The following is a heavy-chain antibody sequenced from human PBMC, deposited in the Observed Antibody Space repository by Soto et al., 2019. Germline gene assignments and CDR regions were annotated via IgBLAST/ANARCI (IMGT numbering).Heavy chain of an antibody. D-gene: IGHD3-3*01. J-gene: IGHJ4*02. CDR2: ISYDGSNK. CDR3: ARAPHLYYDFWSGYYTDSNWGGFDY. Sequence: GGSLRLSCAASGFTFSSYAMHWVRQAPGKGLEWVAVISYDGSNKYYADSVKGRFTISRDNSKNTLYLQMNSLRADDTAVYYCARAPHLYYDFWSGYYTDSNWGGFDYWGQGTLVTVSS. V-gene: IGHV3-30-3*01. CDR1: GFTFSSYA.